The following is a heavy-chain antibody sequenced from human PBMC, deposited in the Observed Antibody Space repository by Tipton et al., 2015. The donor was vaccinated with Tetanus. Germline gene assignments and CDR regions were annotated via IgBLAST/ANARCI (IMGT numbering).Heavy chain of an antibody. D-gene: IGHD1-26*01. V-gene: IGHV4-31*03. CDR3: ARDQARGARGWNYFDY. Sequence: LVKPTQTLSLTCTVSGGSISSGGYYWSWIRQHPGKGLEWIGDIYYSGSTYYNPSLKSRVTISVDTSKNQFCLRLNSVTAVVTAVYYCARDQARGARGWNYFDYWGQGTLVTVSS. CDR2: IYYSGST. CDR1: GGSISSGGYY. J-gene: IGHJ4*02.